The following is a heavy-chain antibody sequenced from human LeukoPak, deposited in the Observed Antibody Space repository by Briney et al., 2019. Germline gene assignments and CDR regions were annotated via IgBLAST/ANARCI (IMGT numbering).Heavy chain of an antibody. V-gene: IGHV4-39*01. CDR3: ARWVTTTTTGAFDM. D-gene: IGHD1-1*01. J-gene: IGHJ3*02. CDR1: GGSISSRSHY. Sequence: SETLSLTCTVSGGSISSRSHYWGWIRQPPGKGLEWIGTLDYSGGTYTYHNPSVKSRVTISVDTSESQSSLKLSSVTAADTAVYYCARWVTTTTTGAFDMWGQGTMVTVSS. CDR2: LDYSGGTYT.